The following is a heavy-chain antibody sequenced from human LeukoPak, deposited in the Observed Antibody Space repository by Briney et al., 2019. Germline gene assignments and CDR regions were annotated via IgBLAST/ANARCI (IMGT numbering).Heavy chain of an antibody. CDR1: GYTFTSYD. D-gene: IGHD2-2*02. CDR3: ARAPPRRGHCSSTSCYSEFDY. Sequence: ASVKVSCKASGYTFTSYDINWVRQATGQGLEWMGWMNPNSGNTGYAQKFQGRVTMTRNTSISTAYMGLSSLRSEDTAVYYCARAPPRRGHCSSTSCYSEFDYWGQGTLVTVSS. CDR2: MNPNSGNT. V-gene: IGHV1-8*01. J-gene: IGHJ4*02.